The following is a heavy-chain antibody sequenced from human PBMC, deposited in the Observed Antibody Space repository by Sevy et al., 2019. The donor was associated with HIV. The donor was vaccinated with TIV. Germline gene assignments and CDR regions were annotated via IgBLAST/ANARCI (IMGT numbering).Heavy chain of an antibody. CDR2: IYYSRST. J-gene: IGHJ4*01. CDR3: ARGAGSYYVDY. D-gene: IGHD6-13*01. Sequence: SETLSLTCTVSGGSISSSSYYWGWIRQPPGKGLEWIGRIYYSRSTYYNPSLKSRVTISVDTSKNQFSLKLSSVTAADTAVYYCARGAGSYYVDYWGHGTLVTVSS. CDR1: GGSISSSSYY. V-gene: IGHV4-39*01.